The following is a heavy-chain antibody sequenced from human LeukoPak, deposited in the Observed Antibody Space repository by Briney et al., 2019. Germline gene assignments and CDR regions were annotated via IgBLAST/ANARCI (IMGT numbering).Heavy chain of an antibody. J-gene: IGHJ4*02. Sequence: ASVKLSCTASGYTFTSYYTHWVRQAPGQGLEWMGIIKPSGGSTLYAQKFQGRVTVTSDMSTSTVYVELSSLRSEDMAVYYCAREVPENFNFDYWGQGTLVTVSS. CDR1: GYTFTSYY. D-gene: IGHD2/OR15-2a*01. CDR3: AREVPENFNFDY. V-gene: IGHV1-46*01. CDR2: IKPSGGST.